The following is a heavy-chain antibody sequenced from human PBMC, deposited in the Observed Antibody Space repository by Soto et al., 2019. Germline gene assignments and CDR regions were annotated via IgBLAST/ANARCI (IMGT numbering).Heavy chain of an antibody. V-gene: IGHV3-7*01. CDR3: VRDRRRTGVAKWGRSGIMDV. J-gene: IGHJ6*04. D-gene: IGHD3-3*01. CDR2: IKADGGET. Sequence: EVQLVESGGGLVQPGGSLRLSCVASEFAFGSHWMIWVRQAPGKGLEWVANIKADGGETYLVDSVKGRFTISRDNPKNSMYLQMNSLRDEDTAVYYCVRDRRRTGVAKWGRSGIMDVWGKGTTVIVSS. CDR1: EFAFGSHW.